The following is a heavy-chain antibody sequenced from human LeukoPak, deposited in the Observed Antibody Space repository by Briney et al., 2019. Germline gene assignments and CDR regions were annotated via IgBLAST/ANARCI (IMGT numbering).Heavy chain of an antibody. CDR3: ARATNYWHTLIEF. J-gene: IGHJ4*02. CDR1: GFTFTTYD. CDR2: ISRSSNYI. Sequence: GGSLRLSCSASGFTFTTYDMTWVRQAPGEGLEWVSTISRSSNYIYYADSVKGRFTISRDNARNSLYLQMNSLRAEDTAVYYCARATNYWHTLIEFWGQGTLVTVSS. D-gene: IGHD5-24*01. V-gene: IGHV3-21*01.